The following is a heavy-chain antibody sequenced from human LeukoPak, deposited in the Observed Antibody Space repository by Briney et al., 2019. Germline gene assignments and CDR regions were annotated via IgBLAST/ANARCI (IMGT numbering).Heavy chain of an antibody. CDR2: IYYSGST. CDR1: GGSISSYY. D-gene: IGHD2-2*01. CDR3: ARGYCSSTSCSHYNWFDP. Sequence: PSETLSLTCTVFGGSISSYYWSWIRQPPGKGLEWIGYIYYSGSTNYNPSLKSRVTISVDTSKNQFSLKLSSVTAADTAVYYCARGYCSSTSCSHYNWFDPWGQGTLVTVSS. V-gene: IGHV4-59*01. J-gene: IGHJ5*01.